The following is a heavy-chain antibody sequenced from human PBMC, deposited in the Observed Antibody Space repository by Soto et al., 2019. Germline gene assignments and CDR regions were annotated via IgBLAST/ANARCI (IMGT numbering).Heavy chain of an antibody. J-gene: IGHJ6*02. CDR3: TTVEDIVVVPAAPPEASYYYYGMDV. CDR2: IKSKTDGGTT. Sequence: GGSLRLSCAASGFTFSNAWMSWVRQAPGKGLEWVGRIKSKTDGGTTDYAAPVKGRFTISRDDSKNTLYLQMNSLKAEDTAVYYCTTVEDIVVVPAAPPEASYYYYGMDVWGQGTTVTVSS. V-gene: IGHV3-15*01. D-gene: IGHD2-2*01. CDR1: GFTFSNAW.